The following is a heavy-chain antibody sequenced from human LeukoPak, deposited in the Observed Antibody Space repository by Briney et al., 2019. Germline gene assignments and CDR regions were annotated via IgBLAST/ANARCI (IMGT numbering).Heavy chain of an antibody. CDR2: IYYSGTT. D-gene: IGHD2-15*01. CDR1: GGSLSSSSYY. CDR3: AGGHCSGGSCSDV. Sequence: SETLSLACTVSGGSLSSSSYYWGWIRQPPGKGLEWIGSIYYSGTTYYNPSLKSRVTISVDTSKNQFSLQLSSVTAADTAVYYCAGGHCSGGSCSDVWGKGTTVTVSS. J-gene: IGHJ6*03. V-gene: IGHV4-39*01.